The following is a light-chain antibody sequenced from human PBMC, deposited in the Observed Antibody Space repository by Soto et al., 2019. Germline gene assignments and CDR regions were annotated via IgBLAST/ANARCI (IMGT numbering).Light chain of an antibody. J-gene: IGLJ2*01. Sequence: QSVLTQPASVSGSPGQSITISCTGTSSDVGGYNSVSWYQLHPGKAPKLMIYDVSNRPSGVSNRFSGSKSGNTASLTISGLQAEDEADYYCSSYTSSSTVVFGGGTKLTVL. V-gene: IGLV2-14*03. CDR3: SSYTSSSTVV. CDR2: DVS. CDR1: SSDVGGYNS.